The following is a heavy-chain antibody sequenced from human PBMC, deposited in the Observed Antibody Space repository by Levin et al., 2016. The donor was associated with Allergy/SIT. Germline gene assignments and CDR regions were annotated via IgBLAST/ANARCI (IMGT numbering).Heavy chain of an antibody. D-gene: IGHD2-2*01. J-gene: IGHJ4*02. V-gene: IGHV3-30*18. Sequence: GSLRLSCAASGFTFSSYGMHWVRQAPGKGLEWVAVISYDGSNKYYADSVKGRFTISRDNSKNTLYLQMNSLRAEDTAVYYCAKGSSSTPDYWGQGTLVTVSS. CDR3: AKGSSSTPDY. CDR2: ISYDGSNK. CDR1: GFTFSSYG.